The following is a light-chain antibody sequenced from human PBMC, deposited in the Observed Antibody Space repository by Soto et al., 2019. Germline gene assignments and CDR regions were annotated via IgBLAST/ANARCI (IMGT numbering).Light chain of an antibody. CDR2: GAS. CDR3: QQYDRWPVT. J-gene: IGKJ4*01. V-gene: IGKV3-15*01. CDR1: QSVTTN. Sequence: EVVLTQSPATLSVSPGERVTFSCRASQSVTTNLAWYQHKPGQSPRLLISGASTGASGIPPRFSGSGSGTEFTLTIDRLQSADFAVYYCQQYDRWPVTFGGGTKVEIK.